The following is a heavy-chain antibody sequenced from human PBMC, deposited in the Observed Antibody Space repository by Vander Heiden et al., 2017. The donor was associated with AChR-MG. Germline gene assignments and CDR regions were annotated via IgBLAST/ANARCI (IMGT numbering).Heavy chain of an antibody. D-gene: IGHD6-19*01. J-gene: IGHJ4*02. CDR2: ILGDDDGRT. CDR1: GFTVTTYA. Sequence: EVQLLESGGGLVQPGGSLRLSCTASGFTVTTYAMTWVRPAPGKGLEWVSSILGDDDGRTFYADSVKGRFTISTDSSKNTLYLQMNSLRVEDTAVYFCAKALRAVSGNYFDYWGRGTLVTASS. CDR3: AKALRAVSGNYFDY. V-gene: IGHV3-23*01.